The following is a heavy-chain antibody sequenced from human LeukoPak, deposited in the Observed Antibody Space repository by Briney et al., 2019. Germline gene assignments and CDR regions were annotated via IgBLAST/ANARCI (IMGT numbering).Heavy chain of an antibody. J-gene: IGHJ6*02. CDR2: MNPNSGNT. D-gene: IGHD1-14*01. CDR3: ATRRVTLYPGGMDV. CDR1: GYTFTSYD. V-gene: IGHV1-8*01. Sequence: ASVNVSCKASGYTFTSYDINWVRQATGQGLEWMGWMNPNSGNTGYAQKFQGRVTMTRNTSISTAYMELSSLRSEDTAVYYCATRRVTLYPGGMDVWGQGTTVTVSS.